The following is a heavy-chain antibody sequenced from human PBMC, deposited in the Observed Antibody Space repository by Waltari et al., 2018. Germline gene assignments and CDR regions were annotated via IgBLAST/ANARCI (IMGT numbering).Heavy chain of an antibody. D-gene: IGHD1-26*01. Sequence: EVRLVESGGGLVQPGGSLTLSCAASGLPFSRFCMSWVRQAQGKGRECVSTISGSGGTICYADSVKGRFTMSKDNSKNTLFLQMNSLRFDDTAEYYCAKSTGSYYEVFDYWGRGTLVTVSS. CDR2: ISGSGGTI. CDR3: AKSTGSYYEVFDY. V-gene: IGHV3-23*04. J-gene: IGHJ4*02. CDR1: GLPFSRFC.